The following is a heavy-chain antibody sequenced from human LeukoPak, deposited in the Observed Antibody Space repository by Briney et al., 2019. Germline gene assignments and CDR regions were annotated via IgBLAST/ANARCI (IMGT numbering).Heavy chain of an antibody. V-gene: IGHV3-21*01. CDR3: ARARQWPNMNAFDI. D-gene: IGHD6-19*01. CDR1: GFTFSSYS. Sequence: GGSLRLSCTASGFTFSSYSMNWVRQAPGKGLEWVSSISSSSSYIYCADSVKGRFTISRDNAKNSLYLQMNSLRAEDTAVYYCARARQWPNMNAFDIWGQGTMVTVSS. J-gene: IGHJ3*02. CDR2: ISSSSSYI.